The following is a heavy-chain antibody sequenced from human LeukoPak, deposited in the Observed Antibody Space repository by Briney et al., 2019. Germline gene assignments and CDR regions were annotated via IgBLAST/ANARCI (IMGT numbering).Heavy chain of an antibody. Sequence: ASVKVSCKASGYTFTSYDINWVRQATGRGLEWMGWMNPNSGNTGYAQKFQGRVTMTRNTSISTAYMELSSLRSEDTAVYYCARNGYSSGWHQDYWGQGALVTVSS. J-gene: IGHJ4*02. CDR1: GYTFTSYD. CDR3: ARNGYSSGWHQDY. CDR2: MNPNSGNT. D-gene: IGHD6-19*01. V-gene: IGHV1-8*01.